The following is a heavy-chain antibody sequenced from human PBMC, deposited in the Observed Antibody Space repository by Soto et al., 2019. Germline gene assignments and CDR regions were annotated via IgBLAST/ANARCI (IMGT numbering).Heavy chain of an antibody. D-gene: IGHD3-16*02. J-gene: IGHJ5*02. Sequence: QVQLQESGPGLVKPSQTLSLTCTLSGGSISSGDYYWSWIRHPPGKGLEWIGNIYYSGRTNYNPSLKSRLNISLDTSNNHFFLKLTSVTAANTAVYYCARMALHLGELSRNWFDPWGQGTQVTVSS. V-gene: IGHV4-31*03. CDR2: IYYSGRT. CDR3: ARMALHLGELSRNWFDP. CDR1: GGSISSGDYY.